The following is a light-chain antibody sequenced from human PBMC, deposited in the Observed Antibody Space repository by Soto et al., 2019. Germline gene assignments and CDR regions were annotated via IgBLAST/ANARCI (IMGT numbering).Light chain of an antibody. V-gene: IGKV3-11*01. CDR3: QNRNSFPLT. J-gene: IGKJ4*01. Sequence: EIVLTQSPATLSLSPGERATLSCRASQSVDTYLAWYQHRPGQAPRLLIYDASNRATGISARFSGSGFGTDFTLTISSLEPEDFAVYYCQNRNSFPLTFGGGTRWIS. CDR1: QSVDTY. CDR2: DAS.